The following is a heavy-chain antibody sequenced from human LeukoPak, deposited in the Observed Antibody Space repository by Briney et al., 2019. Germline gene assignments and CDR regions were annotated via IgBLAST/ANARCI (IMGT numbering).Heavy chain of an antibody. CDR3: ARRYCSSTTCYLDY. CDR1: VCSISSYN. D-gene: IGHD2-2*01. CDR2: IYYSGST. Sequence: SETLSLSCTVCVCSISSYNWSWIRQPPGKGLDWIGYIYYSGSTNYNPSLKSRVTISVDTSKNQFSADTAVYYCARRYCSSTTCYLDYWGQGTLVTVSS. V-gene: IGHV4-59*13. J-gene: IGHJ4*02.